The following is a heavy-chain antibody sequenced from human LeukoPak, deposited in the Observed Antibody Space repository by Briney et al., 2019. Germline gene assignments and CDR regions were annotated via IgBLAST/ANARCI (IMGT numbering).Heavy chain of an antibody. J-gene: IGHJ5*02. CDR2: ISGYNGDT. CDR3: ARDYYYDSSGYNEDWFDP. Sequence: ASVKVSCKASGYTFTHHGISWVRQAPGQGLEWMGWISGYNGDTIYAQKLQGRVTMTTDRSTTTAYVELRSLTSDDTAVYYCARDYYYDSSGYNEDWFDPWGQGTLVTVSS. V-gene: IGHV1-18*01. D-gene: IGHD3-22*01. CDR1: GYTFTHHG.